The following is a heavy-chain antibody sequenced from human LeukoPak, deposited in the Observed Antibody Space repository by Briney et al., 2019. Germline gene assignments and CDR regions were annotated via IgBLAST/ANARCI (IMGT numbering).Heavy chain of an antibody. CDR1: GFTFDDYG. V-gene: IGHV3-20*04. CDR2: INWNVGGT. D-gene: IGHD6-13*01. CDR3: ARVIRGSSPNAYYYYMDV. J-gene: IGHJ6*03. Sequence: GGSLRLSCAASGFTFDDYGMSWVRQAPGKGLEWVSGINWNVGGTGYADSVKGRFTISRDNAKNSLYLQMNSLRAEDTALYYCARVIRGSSPNAYYYYMDVWGKGTTVTVSS.